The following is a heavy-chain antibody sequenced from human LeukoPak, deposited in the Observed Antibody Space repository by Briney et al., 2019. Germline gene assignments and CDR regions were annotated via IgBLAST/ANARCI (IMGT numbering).Heavy chain of an antibody. J-gene: IGHJ4*02. Sequence: GASVKVSCEASGYTFTSYGISWVRQAPGQGLEWMGWISAYNGNTNYAQKLQGRVTMTTDTSTSTAYMELRSLRSDDTAVYYCARDRRGYSYGYLDYWGQGTLVTVSS. CDR3: ARDRRGYSYGYLDY. V-gene: IGHV1-18*01. D-gene: IGHD5-18*01. CDR2: ISAYNGNT. CDR1: GYTFTSYG.